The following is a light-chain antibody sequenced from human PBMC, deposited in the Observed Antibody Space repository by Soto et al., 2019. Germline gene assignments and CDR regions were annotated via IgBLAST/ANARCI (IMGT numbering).Light chain of an antibody. Sequence: EIVLKMSPCALSLSPKERATLSCRASQSVSSSYLAWYQQKPGQAPRLLIYGASSRATGIPDRFSGSGSGTDFTLTISRLEPEDFTVYYCQQYGIYLLPFCGVAKV. CDR2: GAS. CDR3: QQYGIYLLP. V-gene: IGKV3-20*01. CDR1: QSVSSSY. J-gene: IGKJ4*01.